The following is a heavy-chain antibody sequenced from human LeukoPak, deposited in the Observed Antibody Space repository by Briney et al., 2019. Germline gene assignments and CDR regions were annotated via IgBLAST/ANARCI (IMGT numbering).Heavy chain of an antibody. CDR2: VNTDGYTT. V-gene: IGHV3-74*01. Sequence: GGSLRLSCAASGFTFSSYWMHWVRQAPGEGLVWVSRVNTDGYTTNYADSVSGRFTISRDSAKNTLYLQMNNLRVEDTAVYYCVRGYDYWGQGTLVTVSS. J-gene: IGHJ4*02. CDR1: GFTFSSYW. CDR3: VRGYDY.